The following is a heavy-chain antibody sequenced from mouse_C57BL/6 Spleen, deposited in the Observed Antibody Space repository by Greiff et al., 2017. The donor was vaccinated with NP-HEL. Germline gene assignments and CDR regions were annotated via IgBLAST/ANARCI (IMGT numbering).Heavy chain of an antibody. J-gene: IGHJ3*01. CDR1: GFSLTSYG. V-gene: IGHV2-2*01. D-gene: IGHD2-2*01. Sequence: VKLVESGPGLVQPSQSLSITCTVSGFSLTSYGVHWVRQSPGKGLEWLGVIWSGGSTDYNAAFISRLSISKDNSKSQVFFKMNSLQADDTAIYYCASTYGYDGGAWFAYWGQGTLVTVSA. CDR2: IWSGGST. CDR3: ASTYGYDGGAWFAY.